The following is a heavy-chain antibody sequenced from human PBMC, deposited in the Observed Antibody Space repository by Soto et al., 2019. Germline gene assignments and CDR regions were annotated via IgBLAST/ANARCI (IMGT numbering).Heavy chain of an antibody. J-gene: IGHJ6*03. CDR3: ARDIVVVAATPQRDYYYYYMDV. Sequence: SETLSLTCTVSGGSISSYDGSWILQPPGKGLEWIGYIYYSGSTNYNPSLKSRVTISVYTSKNQFSLKLSSVTAADPAVYYCARDIVVVAATPQRDYYYYYMDVWGKGTTVTVSS. CDR2: IYYSGST. CDR1: GGSISSYD. V-gene: IGHV4-59*01. D-gene: IGHD2-15*01.